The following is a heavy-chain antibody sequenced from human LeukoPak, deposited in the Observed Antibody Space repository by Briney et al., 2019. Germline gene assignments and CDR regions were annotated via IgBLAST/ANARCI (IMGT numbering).Heavy chain of an antibody. D-gene: IGHD3-22*01. CDR3: ARLNYYDSSGYQNWFDP. V-gene: IGHV4-59*01. CDR2: IYYSGST. Sequence: SETLSLTCTVSGGSISSYYWSWIRQPPGKGLEWIGYIYYSGSTNYNPSLKSRVTISVDTSKNQFSLKLSSVTAADTAVYYCARLNYYDSSGYQNWFDPWGQGTLVTVSS. J-gene: IGHJ5*02. CDR1: GGSISSYY.